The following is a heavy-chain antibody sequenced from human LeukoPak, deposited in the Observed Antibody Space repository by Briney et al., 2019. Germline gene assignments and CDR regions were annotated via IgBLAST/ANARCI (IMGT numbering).Heavy chain of an antibody. J-gene: IGHJ6*02. V-gene: IGHV6-1*01. D-gene: IGHD3-22*01. CDR2: TYYRSKWYN. Sequence: SQTLSLTCAISGDCVSSNSAAWNWIRQSPSRGLEWLGRTYYRSKWYNDYAVSVKSRITINPDTSKNQFSLQLNSVTPEDTAVYYCARGSHGSYYDSSGYYDPHYGMDVWGQGTTVTVSS. CDR3: ARGSHGSYYDSSGYYDPHYGMDV. CDR1: GDCVSSNSAA.